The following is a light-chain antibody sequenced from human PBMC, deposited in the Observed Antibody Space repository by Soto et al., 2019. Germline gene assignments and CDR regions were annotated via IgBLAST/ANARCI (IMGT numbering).Light chain of an antibody. CDR2: GTS. CDR3: QQYDNWPQT. CDR1: QSVSSN. V-gene: IGKV3-15*01. J-gene: IGKJ1*01. Sequence: EIAMTHSPATLSLSPWEIATHSCRASQSVSSNLAWYQQKPGQSPRLLIYGTSTRATGIPARFSGSGSGTEFTLTISSLQSEDFAVYYCQQYDNWPQTFGQGTKVDIK.